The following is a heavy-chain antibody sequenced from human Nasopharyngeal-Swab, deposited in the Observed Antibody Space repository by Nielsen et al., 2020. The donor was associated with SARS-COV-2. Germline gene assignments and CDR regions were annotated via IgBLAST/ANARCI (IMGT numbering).Heavy chain of an antibody. D-gene: IGHD6-19*01. CDR2: INPNSGGT. V-gene: IGHV1-2*06. Sequence: ASVKVSCKASGYTFTAYYMHWVRQAPGQAPEWMGRINPNSGGTNYAQKFQGRVSMTRDTSISTVYMELNRLTSDDSTVYYCARSYSSGWADFDYWGQGTLVTVSS. CDR3: ARSYSSGWADFDY. J-gene: IGHJ4*02. CDR1: GYTFTAYY.